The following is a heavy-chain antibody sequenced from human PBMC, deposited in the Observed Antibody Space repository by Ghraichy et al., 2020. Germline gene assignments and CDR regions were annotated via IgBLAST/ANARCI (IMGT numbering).Heavy chain of an antibody. CDR3: TKSVAARPVSGTSYYFDY. CDR2: IRSKANSHAT. CDR1: GFTFSDSA. V-gene: IGHV3-73*01. Sequence: GESLNISCAASGFTFSDSALHWVRQASGKGLEWVGRIRSKANSHATAYAASVTGRFTISRDDSKNTAYLEMSSLKTEDTAVYYCTKSVAARPVSGTSYYFDYWGQGTLVTVA. J-gene: IGHJ4*02. D-gene: IGHD6-19*01.